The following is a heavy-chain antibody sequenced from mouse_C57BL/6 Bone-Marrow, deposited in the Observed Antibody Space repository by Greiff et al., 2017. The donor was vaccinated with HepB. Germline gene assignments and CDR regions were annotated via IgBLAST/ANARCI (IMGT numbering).Heavy chain of an antibody. CDR2: IHPSDSDT. CDR3: AIHYGSPLWYFYV. J-gene: IGHJ1*03. CDR1: RYTFTSYW. V-gene: IGHV1-74*01. D-gene: IGHD1-1*01. Sequence: QVQLQQPGAELVKPGASVKVSCKASRYTFTSYWMHWVKQRPGQGLEWIGRIHPSDSDTNYNQKFKGKATLTVEKSSSTAYMQLSSLTSEDSAVYYCAIHYGSPLWYFYVWGTGTTVTVSS.